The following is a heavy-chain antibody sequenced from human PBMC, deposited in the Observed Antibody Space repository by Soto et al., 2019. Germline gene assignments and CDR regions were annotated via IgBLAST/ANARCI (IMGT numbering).Heavy chain of an antibody. V-gene: IGHV4-30-4*08. J-gene: IGHJ6*04. CDR2: IHHSGSI. D-gene: IGHD2-21*02. CDR1: GGSISSDYYH. Sequence: QVQLQQSGPGLVKPSQTLSLTCTVSGGSISSDYYHWTWIRQSPGKGLEWIGYIHHSGSILYNPSLKRRVTISVHTPKNHSPLHLSLGTAADAAVYFCPRKDAGGDSLDGGGKGPTVPAPS. CDR3: PRKDAGGDSLDG.